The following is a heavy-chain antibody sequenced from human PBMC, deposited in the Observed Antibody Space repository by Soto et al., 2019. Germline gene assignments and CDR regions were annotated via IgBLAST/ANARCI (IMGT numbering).Heavy chain of an antibody. CDR2: INSDGSSA. CDR3: AREYGSGNSFFDY. J-gene: IGHJ4*02. D-gene: IGHD3-10*01. V-gene: IGHV3-74*01. CDR1: GFTFSSYW. Sequence: GGSLRLSCAASGFTFSSYWMHWVRQAPGKGLVWVSRINSDGSSASYADSVKGRFTISRDNSNNTLYLQMNSLRAEDTAVYYCAREYGSGNSFFDYWGQGTLVTVSS.